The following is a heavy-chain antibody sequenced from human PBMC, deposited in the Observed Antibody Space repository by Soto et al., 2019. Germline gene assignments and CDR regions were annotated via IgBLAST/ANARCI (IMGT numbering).Heavy chain of an antibody. CDR2: MYDRGST. D-gene: IGHD2-8*01. V-gene: IGHV4-30-4*08. CDR3: ARYCTHGVCSNPFYYYGMDV. J-gene: IGHJ6*02. Sequence: SQTLSLTCTVSGASISVHGYYWTLIRQPPGKGLEWIGHMYDRGSTFYNPSLESRVTMSVDTSKNQFSLRLSAVTAADTAVYYCARYCTHGVCSNPFYYYGMDVWGQGSPVTVSS. CDR1: GASISVHGYY.